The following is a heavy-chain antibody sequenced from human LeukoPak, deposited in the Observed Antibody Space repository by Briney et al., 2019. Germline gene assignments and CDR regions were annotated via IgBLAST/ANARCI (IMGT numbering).Heavy chain of an antibody. V-gene: IGHV3-9*01. CDR3: EKDIHHYDSSGFDY. Sequence: GGSLRLSCAASRFTFDDYAMHWVRQAPGKGREWVSGISWNSWSICYADSVKGRFTISRDNAKNSLYLQMNSVRAEDTALYYCEKDIHHYDSSGFDYWGQGTLVTVSS. CDR1: RFTFDDYA. D-gene: IGHD3-22*01. CDR2: ISWNSWSI. J-gene: IGHJ4*02.